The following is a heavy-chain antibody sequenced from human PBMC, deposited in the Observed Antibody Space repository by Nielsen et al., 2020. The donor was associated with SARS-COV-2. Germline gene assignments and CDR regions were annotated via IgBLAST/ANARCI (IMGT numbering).Heavy chain of an antibody. CDR2: IKTNGGIT. CDR1: GFTFSDYA. D-gene: IGHD6-6*01. J-gene: IGHJ6*02. V-gene: IGHV3-23*01. Sequence: GESLKISCAASGFTFSDYAMAWVRQAPGKGLEWVSVIKTNGGITYYADSVKGRCTISRDNSKNTLYLQMNSLRVEDTAVYYCAKEEYSSPSYGMDVWGQGTTVTVSS. CDR3: AKEEYSSPSYGMDV.